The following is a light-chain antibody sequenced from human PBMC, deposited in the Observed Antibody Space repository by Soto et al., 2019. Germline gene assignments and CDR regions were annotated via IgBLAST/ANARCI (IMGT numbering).Light chain of an antibody. CDR3: QQFDTSPYT. Sequence: VLTQSPGTLSLSPGERATLSCRASQSVSRYLVWYQQKPGQAPRLLIYGASSRASGIPDRFSGGGSGTDFTLTINRLGTEDSAVYYCQQFDTSPYTFGQGTKLEIK. J-gene: IGKJ2*01. V-gene: IGKV3-20*01. CDR2: GAS. CDR1: QSVSRY.